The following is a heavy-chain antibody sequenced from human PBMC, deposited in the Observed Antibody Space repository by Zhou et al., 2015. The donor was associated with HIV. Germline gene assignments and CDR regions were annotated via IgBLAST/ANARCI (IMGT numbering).Heavy chain of an antibody. V-gene: IGHV1-69*06. CDR1: GGTFSSYA. CDR3: ARHRTIPRDIVVVGPSHLYYYYYGMDV. Sequence: QVQLVQSGAEVKKPGSSVKVSCKASGGTFSSYAISWVRQAPGQGLEWMGGIIPIFGTANYAQKFQGRVTMTTDTSTSTAYMELRSLRSDDTAVYYCARHRTIPRDIVVVGPSHLYYYYYGMDVWGQGTTVTVSS. CDR2: IIPIFGTA. D-gene: IGHD2-15*01. J-gene: IGHJ6*02.